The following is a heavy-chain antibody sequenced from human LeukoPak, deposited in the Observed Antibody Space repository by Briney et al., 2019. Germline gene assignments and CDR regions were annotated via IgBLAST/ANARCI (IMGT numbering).Heavy chain of an antibody. CDR3: ARDRSSSWYRDYYYYGMGV. CDR2: IYSGGST. D-gene: IGHD6-13*01. CDR1: GFTVSSNY. Sequence: PGGSLRLSCAASGFTVSSNYMSWVRQAPGKGLEWVSVIYSGGSTYYADSVKGRFTISRDNSKNTLYLQMNSLRAEDTAVYYCARDRSSSWYRDYYYYGMGVWGQGTTVTVSS. V-gene: IGHV3-53*01. J-gene: IGHJ6*02.